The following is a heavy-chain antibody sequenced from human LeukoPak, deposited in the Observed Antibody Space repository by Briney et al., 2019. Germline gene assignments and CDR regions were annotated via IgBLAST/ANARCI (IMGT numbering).Heavy chain of an antibody. Sequence: GGSLGLSCVASGFNFNTHWMSWVRQAPGKGLEWVANINEDGSETYYVDSVKGRFTISRANAKNSLNLQLNGLRAEDTGLYYCAREHDGDEWGRAFDIWGQGTMVTVSS. V-gene: IGHV3-7*01. CDR1: GFNFNTHW. CDR2: INEDGSET. CDR3: AREHDGDEWGRAFDI. J-gene: IGHJ3*02. D-gene: IGHD7-27*01.